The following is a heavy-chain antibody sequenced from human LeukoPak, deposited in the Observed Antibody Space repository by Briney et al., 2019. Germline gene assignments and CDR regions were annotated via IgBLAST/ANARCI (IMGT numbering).Heavy chain of an antibody. V-gene: IGHV3-74*01. CDR2: ISSDGSNT. D-gene: IGHD2/OR15-2a*01. CDR1: GLTFSIYY. CDR3: VNLRHYTTSGCQP. J-gene: IGHJ4*02. Sequence: GGSLRLSCAASGLTFSIYYMHWVRQAPGKGPVWVGRISSDGSNTSYADSVKGRFTISRDNAKNTLYLQMNSLRAEDTAVYYCVNLRHYTTSGCQPWGQGTLVTVSS.